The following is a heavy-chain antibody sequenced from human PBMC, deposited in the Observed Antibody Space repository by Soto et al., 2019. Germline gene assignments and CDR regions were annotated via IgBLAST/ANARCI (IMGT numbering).Heavy chain of an antibody. D-gene: IGHD6-19*01. CDR1: GFTFSSYG. CDR3: ARAQVSGWPLRGAY. V-gene: IGHV3-30*03. J-gene: IGHJ4*02. Sequence: QVQLVESGGGVVQPGRSLRLSCAASGFTFSSYGMHWVRQAPGKGLEWVAVISYDGSNKYYADSVKGRFTISRDNSKNTLYLQMNSLRAEDTAVYYCARAQVSGWPLRGAYWGQGTLVTVSS. CDR2: ISYDGSNK.